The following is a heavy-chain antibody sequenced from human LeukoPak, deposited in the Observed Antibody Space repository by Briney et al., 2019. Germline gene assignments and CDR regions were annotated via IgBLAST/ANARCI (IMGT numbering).Heavy chain of an antibody. J-gene: IGHJ4*02. CDR1: GGSISSYY. CDR3: ARSTYYDILTGSFYFDY. Sequence: KPSETLSLTCTVSGGSISSYYWSWIRQPPGKGLEWIGYIYYSGSTNYNPSLKSRVTISVDTSKNQFSLKLSSVTAADTAVYYCARSTYYDILTGSFYFDYWGQGTLVTVSS. D-gene: IGHD3-9*01. CDR2: IYYSGST. V-gene: IGHV4-59*01.